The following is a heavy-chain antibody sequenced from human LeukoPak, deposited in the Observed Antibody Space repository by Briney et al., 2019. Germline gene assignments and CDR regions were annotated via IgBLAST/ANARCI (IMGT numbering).Heavy chain of an antibody. CDR3: AKLGGGAHAYSKKGFDY. CDR2: IYPGDSDT. D-gene: IGHD3-16*01. CDR1: GYSFTSYW. V-gene: IGHV5-51*01. J-gene: IGHJ4*02. Sequence: GESLKISCKGSGYSFTSYWIGWVRQMPGKGLEWMGIIYPGDSDTRYSPSFQGQVTISADKSISTAYLQWSSLKASDTAIYYCAKLGGGAHAYSKKGFDYWGQGTLVTVSS.